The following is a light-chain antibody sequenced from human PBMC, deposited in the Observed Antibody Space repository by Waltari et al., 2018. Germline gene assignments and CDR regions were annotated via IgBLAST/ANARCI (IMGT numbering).Light chain of an antibody. CDR3: QQYNSYSLLS. V-gene: IGKV1-5*03. J-gene: IGKJ4*02. CDR1: QSIRKW. CDR2: KAS. Sequence: DIQMTQSPSTLSASVGDRVIFSCRASQSIRKWLAWYQQKPGKAPKLLIDKASTIESGVPSRFSGSGSGTEFTLTISSLQPEDFATYYCQQYNSYSLLSFGGGTKVEIK.